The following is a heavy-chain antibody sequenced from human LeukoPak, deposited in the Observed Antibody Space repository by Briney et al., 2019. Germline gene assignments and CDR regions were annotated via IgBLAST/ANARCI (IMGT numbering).Heavy chain of an antibody. CDR1: GYTFTGYY. D-gene: IGHD5-12*01. Sequence: ASVKVSCKASGYTFTGYYMHWVRQAPGQGLEWMGWSNPNSGGTNYAQKFQGRVTMTRDTSIHTAYLELSRLRSDDTAVYYCARVFSGYEQMIDYWGQGTLVTVSS. CDR3: ARVFSGYEQMIDY. CDR2: SNPNSGGT. J-gene: IGHJ4*02. V-gene: IGHV1-2*02.